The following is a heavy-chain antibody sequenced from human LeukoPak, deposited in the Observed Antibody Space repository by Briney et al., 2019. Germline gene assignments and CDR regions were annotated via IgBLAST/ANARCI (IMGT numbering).Heavy chain of an antibody. D-gene: IGHD5-12*01. J-gene: IGHJ4*02. CDR1: GYSISNGYY. Sequence: SETLSLTCAVSGYSISNGYYWVWIRQPPGKGLEWIGSIYYSGSTYYNPSLKSRVTISVDTSKNQFSLKLSSVTAADTAVYYCALATTLDYWGQGTLVTVSS. CDR2: IYYSGST. V-gene: IGHV4-38-2*01. CDR3: ALATTLDY.